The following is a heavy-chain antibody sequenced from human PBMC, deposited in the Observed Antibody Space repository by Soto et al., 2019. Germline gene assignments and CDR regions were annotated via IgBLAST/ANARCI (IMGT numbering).Heavy chain of an antibody. J-gene: IGHJ5*02. CDR2: IIPIFGTT. V-gene: IGHV1-69*06. D-gene: IGHD3-22*01. CDR1: GGTLGSDA. Sequence: SVKVSCKASGGTLGSDAITCVRQAPGQGLEWVGRIIPIFGTTNYAQNLQGRVTISADKSTLTSYMELHSLTSDDTALYYCARDRTDSGYYTNWLDPWGQGTQVTVSS. CDR3: ARDRTDSGYYTNWLDP.